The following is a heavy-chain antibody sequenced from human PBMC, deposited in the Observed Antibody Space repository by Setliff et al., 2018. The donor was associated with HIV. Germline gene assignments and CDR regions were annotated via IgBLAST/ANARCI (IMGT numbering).Heavy chain of an antibody. Sequence: PSETLSLTCTVSDGPINNYWWNWIRQSPGKGLEWIGFGHHSGTFSYNPSLNSRFTISIDTSKNQFSLKATSVTAEDTAVYYCARELGASPHDVFDIWGQGTMVTVSS. CDR2: GHHSGTF. CDR3: ARELGASPHDVFDI. J-gene: IGHJ3*02. V-gene: IGHV4-59*12. D-gene: IGHD3-16*01. CDR1: DGPINNYW.